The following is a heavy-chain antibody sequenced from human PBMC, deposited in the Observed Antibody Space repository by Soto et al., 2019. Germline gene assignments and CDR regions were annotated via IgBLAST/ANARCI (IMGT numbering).Heavy chain of an antibody. D-gene: IGHD6-6*01. CDR3: AKNEYSSSLIPFAF. CDR1: GFIFSSYA. V-gene: IGHV3-23*01. CDR2: ISGSGGST. Sequence: GALRLSCAASGFIFSSYAMSWVRQAPGKGLEWVSAISGSGGSTYYTDFVKGRFTVSRDNSKNTLYLQMNGLRADDTAVYYCAKNEYSSSLIPFAFWGQGTLVTVSS. J-gene: IGHJ4*02.